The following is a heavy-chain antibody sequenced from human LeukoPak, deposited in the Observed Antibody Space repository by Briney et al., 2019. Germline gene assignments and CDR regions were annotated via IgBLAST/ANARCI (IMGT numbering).Heavy chain of an antibody. D-gene: IGHD5-18*01. Sequence: SVKVSCKASGGTFSSYAISWVRQAPGQGLEWMGRIIPILGIANYAQKFQGRVAITADKSTSTAYMELSSLRSEDTAVYYCARSLDTAMVALDYWGQGTLVTVSS. CDR1: GGTFSSYA. CDR3: ARSLDTAMVALDY. V-gene: IGHV1-69*04. J-gene: IGHJ4*02. CDR2: IIPILGIA.